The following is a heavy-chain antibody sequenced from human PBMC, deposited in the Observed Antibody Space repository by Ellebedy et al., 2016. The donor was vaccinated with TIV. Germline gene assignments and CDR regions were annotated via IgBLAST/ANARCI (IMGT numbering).Heavy chain of an antibody. CDR2: MYFSGSS. D-gene: IGHD3-10*01. CDR1: GGSISGYY. CDR3: AREYFYGSGSYDDYAFDI. Sequence: MPSETLSLTCTVSGGSISGYYWNWIRQPPGKGLEWIGYMYFSGSSNYNPSLKSRVTMSVDTSKNQLSLKLSSVTAAHTAVYYCAREYFYGSGSYDDYAFDIWGQGTLVTVS. V-gene: IGHV4-59*01. J-gene: IGHJ3*02.